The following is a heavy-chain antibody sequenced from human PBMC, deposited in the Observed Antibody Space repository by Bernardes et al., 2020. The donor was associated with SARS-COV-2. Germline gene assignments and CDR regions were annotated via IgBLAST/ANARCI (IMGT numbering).Heavy chain of an antibody. J-gene: IGHJ4*02. Sequence: GGSLRLSCAASGFTFRSYAMTWVRQAPGKGLEWVSVIYSGGSTYYADSVKGRFTISRDNSKNTLYLQMNSLRAEDTAVYYCARDRRAGSGSHWGQGTLVTVSS. CDR2: IYSGGST. V-gene: IGHV3-66*01. D-gene: IGHD1-26*01. CDR1: GFTFRSYA. CDR3: ARDRRAGSGSH.